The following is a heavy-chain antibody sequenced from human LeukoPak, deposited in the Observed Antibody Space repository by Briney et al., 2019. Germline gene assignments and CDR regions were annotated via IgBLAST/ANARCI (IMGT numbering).Heavy chain of an antibody. V-gene: IGHV1-69*04. J-gene: IGHJ6*02. CDR1: GGTFNNDG. Sequence: SVKVSCKAHGGTFNNDGISWVRQAPGQGLEWMGRIIPALHIVNYAQKFQGRVTITADKFTNTAYMELSSLRSEDTAVYYCARDPALLGYCKSVSCPVTYGMDVWGQGTTVTVSS. D-gene: IGHD2-15*01. CDR2: IIPALHIV. CDR3: ARDPALLGYCKSVSCPVTYGMDV.